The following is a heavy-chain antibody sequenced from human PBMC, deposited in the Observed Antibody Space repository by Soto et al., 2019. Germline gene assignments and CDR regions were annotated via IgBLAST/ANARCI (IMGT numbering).Heavy chain of an antibody. CDR3: ARESLGAKGADH. J-gene: IGHJ4*02. CDR2: IIPIIGVT. CDR1: GDTFNSYV. V-gene: IGHV1-69*17. Sequence: QVQLVQSGAEVKRPGSSVKVSCESSGDTFNSYVISWVRQAPGQGLEWMGGIIPIIGVTHYAQKFQGRVTISALSSTGTAYMELPNLGFEDTALYYCARESLGAKGADHWGPGTLVNVSS. D-gene: IGHD3-16*01.